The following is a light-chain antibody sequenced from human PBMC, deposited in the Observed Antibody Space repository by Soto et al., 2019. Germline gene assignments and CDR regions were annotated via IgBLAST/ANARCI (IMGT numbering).Light chain of an antibody. CDR3: MQALQTPLT. CDR2: LAS. Sequence: EIVMTQSPLSLTVTPGEPASISCKSSQSLQHNNGNTLLDWYMQKPGQSPHLLIYLASRRAPGAPDRVSGSGSGTDFTLRISTVEADDAAIYYCMQALQTPLTFGQGTKVEI. V-gene: IGKV2-28*01. CDR1: QSLQHNNGNTL. J-gene: IGKJ1*01.